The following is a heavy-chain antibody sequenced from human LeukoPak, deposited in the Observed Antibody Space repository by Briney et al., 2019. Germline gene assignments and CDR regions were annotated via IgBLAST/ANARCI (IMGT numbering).Heavy chain of an antibody. CDR3: ARQPRGTVVFDY. Sequence: GESLKFSCKGSGYSYTNYWISWVRQMPGKGLEWMGRIDPSDSHINHSPSFQGHVSISADKSVSTAYLQWSSLKASDSAMYYCARQPRGTVVFDYWGQGTLVTVSS. J-gene: IGHJ4*02. CDR1: GYSYTNYW. V-gene: IGHV5-10-1*01. D-gene: IGHD4-23*01. CDR2: IDPSDSHI.